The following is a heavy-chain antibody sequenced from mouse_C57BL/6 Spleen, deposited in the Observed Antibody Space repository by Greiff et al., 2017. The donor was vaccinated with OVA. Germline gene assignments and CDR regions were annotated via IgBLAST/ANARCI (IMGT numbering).Heavy chain of an antibody. CDR1: GYTFTSYW. V-gene: IGHV1-61*01. D-gene: IGHD1-1*01. CDR3: ARLGYYGSEKYYAMDY. CDR2: IYPSDSET. Sequence: QVQLQQPGAELVRPGSSVKLSCKASGYTFTSYWMDWVKQRPGQGLEWIGNIYPSDSETHYNQKFKDKATLTVDKSSSTAYMQLSSLTSEDSAVYYCARLGYYGSEKYYAMDYWGQGTSVTVSS. J-gene: IGHJ4*01.